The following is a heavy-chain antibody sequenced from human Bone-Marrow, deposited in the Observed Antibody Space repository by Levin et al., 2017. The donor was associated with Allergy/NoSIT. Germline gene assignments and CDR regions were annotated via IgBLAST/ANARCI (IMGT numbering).Heavy chain of an antibody. Sequence: PGGSLRLSCAASGFTFSSYGMHWVRQAPGKGLEWVAVIWYDGSNKYYADSVKGRFTISRDNSKNTLYLQMNSLRAEDTAVYYCARDSTWSPLIAAGFDYWGQGTLVTVSS. D-gene: IGHD6-13*01. CDR1: GFTFSSYG. CDR2: IWYDGSNK. V-gene: IGHV3-33*01. J-gene: IGHJ4*02. CDR3: ARDSTWSPLIAAGFDY.